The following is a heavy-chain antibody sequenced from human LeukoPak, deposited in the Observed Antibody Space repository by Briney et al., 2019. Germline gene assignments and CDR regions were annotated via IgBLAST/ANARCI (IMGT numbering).Heavy chain of an antibody. CDR1: GFTFDDYA. V-gene: IGHV3-9*01. D-gene: IGHD3-22*01. Sequence: PGRSLRLSCAASGFTFDDYAMHWVRQAPGKGLEWVSGISWNSGSIGYADSVKGRFTISRDNAKNTLYLQMISLSDEDTAVYYCGKGAEYFFDSSGLIDYWGQGTLVTVYS. J-gene: IGHJ4*02. CDR3: GKGAEYFFDSSGLIDY. CDR2: ISWNSGSI.